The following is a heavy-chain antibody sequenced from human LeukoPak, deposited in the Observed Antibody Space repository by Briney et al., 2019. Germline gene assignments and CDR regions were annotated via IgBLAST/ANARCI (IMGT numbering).Heavy chain of an antibody. D-gene: IGHD3-16*01. CDR3: ASRRLKGAFDI. CDR1: GGSVSSDSDY. CDR2: IYYSGAT. Sequence: SETLSLTCTVSGGSVSSDSDYWSVIRQPPGKGLEWIAYIYYSGATNYHPSLKSRVTILIDTSKNQCSLKLSSVTAADTAVYYCASRRLKGAFDIWGQGTMVTVSS. J-gene: IGHJ3*02. V-gene: IGHV4-61*01.